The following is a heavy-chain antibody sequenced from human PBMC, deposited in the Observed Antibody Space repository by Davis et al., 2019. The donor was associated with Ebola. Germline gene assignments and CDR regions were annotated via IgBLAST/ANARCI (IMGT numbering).Heavy chain of an antibody. D-gene: IGHD2-2*01. J-gene: IGHJ3*02. CDR1: GGTFSSYA. CDR3: ARGRAKGYCSSTGCYFADAFDI. V-gene: IGHV1-69*13. CDR2: IIRIFGTA. Sequence: SVKVSCKASGGTFSSYAISWVRQAPGQGLEWMGGIIRIFGTANHAQKFQGRVTITADESTSTAYMELSSLRSEDTAVYYCARGRAKGYCSSTGCYFADAFDIWGQGTMVTVSS.